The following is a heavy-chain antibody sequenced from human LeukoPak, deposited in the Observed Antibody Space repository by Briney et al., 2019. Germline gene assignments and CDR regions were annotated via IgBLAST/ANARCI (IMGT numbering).Heavy chain of an antibody. J-gene: IGHJ4*02. CDR3: ARAISSSGGGNDFDY. CDR1: GYTFTSYD. D-gene: IGHD6-13*01. V-gene: IGHV1-8*01. Sequence: ASVKVSCKASGYTFTSYDINWVRQATGQGLEWMGWMNPNSGNTGYAQKFQGRVTMTRDTSISTAYMELSRLRSDDTAVYYCARAISSSGGGNDFDYWGQGTLVTVSS. CDR2: MNPNSGNT.